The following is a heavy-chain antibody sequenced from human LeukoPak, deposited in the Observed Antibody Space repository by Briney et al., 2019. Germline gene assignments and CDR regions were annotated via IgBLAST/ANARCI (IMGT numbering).Heavy chain of an antibody. CDR1: GFTVSSNY. J-gene: IGHJ4*02. CDR2: IYSGGST. V-gene: IGHV3-53*01. CDR3: ACTLWFGELLLFDY. D-gene: IGHD3-10*01. Sequence: GGSLRLSCAASGFTVSSNYMSWVRQAPGKGLEWVSVIYSGGSTYYADSVKGRFTISRDNSKNTLYLQMNSLRAEGTAVYYCACTLWFGELLLFDYWGQGTLVTVSS.